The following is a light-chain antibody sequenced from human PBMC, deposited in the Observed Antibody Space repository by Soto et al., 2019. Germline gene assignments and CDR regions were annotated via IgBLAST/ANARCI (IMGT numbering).Light chain of an antibody. V-gene: IGKV3-20*01. Sequence: EIVLTQSPGTLSLSPGERATLSCRASQSVSSSYLAWYQQKPGQAPRLLIYDTYDRATGIPDRFSASGSGTDFTLTISRLVPEDFAVYYCQHYGTSALFGPGTKVDIK. CDR2: DTY. J-gene: IGKJ3*01. CDR1: QSVSSSY. CDR3: QHYGTSAL.